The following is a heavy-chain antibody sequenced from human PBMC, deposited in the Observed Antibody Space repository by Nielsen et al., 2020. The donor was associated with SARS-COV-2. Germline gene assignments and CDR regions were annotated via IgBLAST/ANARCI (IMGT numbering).Heavy chain of an antibody. CDR3: ERDLDSSGWSDNWFDP. Sequence: GESLKISCAASGFTFADYGMSWVRQAPGKGLEWVPVINRNGGSTGYADSVKGRFTISRDNAKNSLYLQMNSLRAEDTALYHCERDLDSSGWSDNWFDPWGQGTLVTVSS. CDR2: INRNGGST. CDR1: GFTFADYG. D-gene: IGHD6-19*01. V-gene: IGHV3-20*01. J-gene: IGHJ5*02.